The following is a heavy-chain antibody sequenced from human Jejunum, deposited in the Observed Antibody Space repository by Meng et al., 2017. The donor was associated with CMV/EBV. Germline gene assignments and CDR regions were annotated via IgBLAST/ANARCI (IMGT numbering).Heavy chain of an antibody. D-gene: IGHD2-15*01. Sequence: AAFALSFKNHWMDWVRQPPGRGLGWLSRIGNDGGDLTNADSVKVRFPVSRDDARNIIYLQMNNLRDEDTAVYYCARDTPHNAFDPWGQGALVTVSS. J-gene: IGHJ5*02. CDR3: ARDTPHNAFDP. V-gene: IGHV3-74*01. CDR2: IGNDGGDL. CDR1: ALSFKNHW.